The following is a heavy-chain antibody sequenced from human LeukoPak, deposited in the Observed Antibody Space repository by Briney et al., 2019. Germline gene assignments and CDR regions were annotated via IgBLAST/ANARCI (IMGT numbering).Heavy chain of an antibody. CDR2: ISSSSSYI. CDR3: AKGLSRRGYSYGSVDY. D-gene: IGHD5-18*01. J-gene: IGHJ4*02. V-gene: IGHV3-21*04. CDR1: GFTFSSYS. Sequence: GGSLRLSCAATGFTFSSYSMNWVRQAPGKGLEWVSSISSSSSYIYYADSVKGRFTISRDNSKNTLYLQMNSLRAEDTAVYYCAKGLSRRGYSYGSVDYWGQGTLVTVSS.